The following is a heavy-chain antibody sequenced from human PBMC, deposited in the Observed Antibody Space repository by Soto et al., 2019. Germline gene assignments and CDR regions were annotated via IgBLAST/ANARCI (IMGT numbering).Heavy chain of an antibody. J-gene: IGHJ4*02. CDR1: GFTFSSYA. CDR2: ISGSGGST. Sequence: EVQLLESGGGLVQPGGSLRLSCAASGFTFSSYAMSWVRQAPGKGLEWVSAISGSGGSTYYADSVKGRFTISRDNSKNTLYLQMNSLRAEDTAVYYCAKRGRVLRYFDWSSFDYWGQGPLVTVSS. D-gene: IGHD3-9*01. V-gene: IGHV3-23*01. CDR3: AKRGRVLRYFDWSSFDY.